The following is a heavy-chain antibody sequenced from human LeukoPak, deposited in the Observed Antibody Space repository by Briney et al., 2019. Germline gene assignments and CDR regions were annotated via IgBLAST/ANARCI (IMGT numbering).Heavy chain of an antibody. V-gene: IGHV3-33*01. CDR3: ARGTTGTVYEGYFDY. J-gene: IGHJ4*02. D-gene: IGHD1-1*01. CDR2: IWYDGSNK. Sequence: GGSLRLSCAASGFIFSSYGMHWVRQAPGKGLEWVAVIWYDGSNKYYADSVKGRFTISRDNSKNTLSLQMNSLRAEDTSVYYCARGTTGTVYEGYFDYWGQGTLVTVSS. CDR1: GFIFSSYG.